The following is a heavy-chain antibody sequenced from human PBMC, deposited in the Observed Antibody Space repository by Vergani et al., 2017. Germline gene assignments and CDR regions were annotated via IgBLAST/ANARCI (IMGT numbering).Heavy chain of an antibody. J-gene: IGHJ4*02. Sequence: EVQLVESGGGLVQPGGSLRLSCAASGFTFSSYWMHWVRQAPGKGLVWVSRINSDGSSTSYADSVKGRFTISRDNAKNTLYLQMNSLRAEDTAVYYCARDRVGYDSSWYGNFDYWGQGTLVTVSS. V-gene: IGHV3-74*01. D-gene: IGHD6-13*01. CDR3: ARDRVGYDSSWYGNFDY. CDR2: INSDGSST. CDR1: GFTFSSYW.